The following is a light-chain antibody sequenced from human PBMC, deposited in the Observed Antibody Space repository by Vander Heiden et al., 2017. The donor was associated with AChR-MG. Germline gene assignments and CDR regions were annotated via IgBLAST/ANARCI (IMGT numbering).Light chain of an antibody. CDR3: QHYGSSPLLT. CDR2: AAS. CDR1: QSVSNNY. Sequence: DIVLTQSPDTLSLSPGERATLSCRASQSVSNNYLAWYQHKPGQAPRFLIYAASSRATGIPDRFSGSGSGTDFTLTISRLEPEDFAVYYCQHYGSSPLLTFGGGTKVEIK. V-gene: IGKV3-20*01. J-gene: IGKJ4*01.